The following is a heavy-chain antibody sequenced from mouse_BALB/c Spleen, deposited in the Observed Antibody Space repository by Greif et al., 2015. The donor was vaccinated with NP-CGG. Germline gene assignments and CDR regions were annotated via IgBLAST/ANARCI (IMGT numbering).Heavy chain of an antibody. CDR3: AISDGY. J-gene: IGHJ2*01. CDR2: ISYSGST. Sequence: EVKLMESGPGLVKPSQSLSLTCTVTGYSITSDYAWNWIRQFPGNKLEWMGYISYSGSTSYNPSLKSRISITRDTSKNQFFLQLNSVTTEDTATYYRAISDGYWGQGTTLTVSS. D-gene: IGHD2-3*01. V-gene: IGHV3-2*02. CDR1: GYSITSDYA.